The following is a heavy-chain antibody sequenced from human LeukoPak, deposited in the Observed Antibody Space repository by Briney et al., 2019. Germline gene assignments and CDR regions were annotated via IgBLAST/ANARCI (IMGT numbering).Heavy chain of an antibody. J-gene: IGHJ4*02. D-gene: IGHD5-18*01. Sequence: GGSLRLSCAASGFTFSSYGMPWARPAPGKGLEGVAFIRYDGSNHSYANSAKGRFTISRDNSKTTLYLQMNSLRAEDTAVYYCAKDIRRGYNYGYDQFAYWGQGILVTVSS. CDR1: GFTFSSYG. CDR2: IRYDGSNH. CDR3: AKDIRRGYNYGYDQFAY. V-gene: IGHV3-30*02.